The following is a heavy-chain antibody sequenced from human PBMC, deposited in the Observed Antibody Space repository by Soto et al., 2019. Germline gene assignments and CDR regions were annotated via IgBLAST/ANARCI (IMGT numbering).Heavy chain of an antibody. CDR2: ISYDGSNK. CDR1: GFTFSSYA. V-gene: IGHV3-30-3*01. CDR3: ARDKGYSYGRVYYYGMDV. D-gene: IGHD5-18*01. J-gene: IGHJ6*02. Sequence: GGSLRLSCAASGFTFSSYAMHWVRQAPGKGLEWVAVISYDGSNKYYADSVKGRFTISRDNSKKTLYLPMNSLRAEDTAVYYCARDKGYSYGRVYYYGMDVWGQGTTVTVSS.